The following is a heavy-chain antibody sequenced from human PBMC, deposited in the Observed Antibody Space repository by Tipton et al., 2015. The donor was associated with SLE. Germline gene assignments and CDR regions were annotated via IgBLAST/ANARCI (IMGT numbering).Heavy chain of an antibody. D-gene: IGHD3-22*01. CDR2: IYYSGST. J-gene: IGHJ4*02. CDR3: ARTYYDSSGYYSVY. Sequence: TLSLTCTVSGGSISSSSYYWGWIRQPPGKGLEWIGSIYYSGSTYYNPSLKSRVTISVDTSKNQFSLKLSSVTAADTAVYYCARTYYDSSGYYSVYWGQGTLVTVSS. CDR1: GGSISSSSYY. V-gene: IGHV4-39*01.